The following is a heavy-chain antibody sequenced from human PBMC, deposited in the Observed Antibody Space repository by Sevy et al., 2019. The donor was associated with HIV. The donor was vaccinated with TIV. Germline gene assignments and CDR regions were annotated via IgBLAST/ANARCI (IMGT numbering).Heavy chain of an antibody. Sequence: GGSLRLSCAASGFTFSSYSMNSVRQAPGKGLEWVSSISSSSSYIYYADSVKGRFTISRDNAKNSLYLQMNSLRAEDTAVYYCARDLATNHNGYYYYGMDVWGQGTTVTVSS. D-gene: IGHD5-12*01. J-gene: IGHJ6*02. CDR1: GFTFSSYS. CDR2: ISSSSSYI. V-gene: IGHV3-21*01. CDR3: ARDLATNHNGYYYYGMDV.